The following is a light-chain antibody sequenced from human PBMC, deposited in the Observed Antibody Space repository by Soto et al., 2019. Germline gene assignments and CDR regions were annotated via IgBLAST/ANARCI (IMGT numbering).Light chain of an antibody. CDR3: QQYNSYSLT. CDR2: DAS. CDR1: QSISSW. Sequence: DIQMTQSPSTLSASVGDRVTITCRASQSISSWLAWYQQKPGRAPKLLIYDASSLESGVPSRFSGSGSGTEFTHTISSLQPDDSATYYCQQYNSYSLTFGGGTKVEIK. V-gene: IGKV1-5*01. J-gene: IGKJ4*01.